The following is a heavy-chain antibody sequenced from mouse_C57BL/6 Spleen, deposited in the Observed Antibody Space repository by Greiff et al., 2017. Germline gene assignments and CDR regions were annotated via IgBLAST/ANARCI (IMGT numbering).Heavy chain of an antibody. CDR1: GYTFTDYN. V-gene: IGHV1-18*01. CDR2: INPNNGGT. J-gene: IGHJ1*03. Sequence: EVQLQQSGPELVKPGASVKIPCKASGYTFTDYNMDWVKQSHGKSLEWIGDINPNNGGTIYNQKFKGKATLTVDKSSSTAYMELRSLTSEDTAVYYCARYTISDYYGRGNFDVWGTGTTVTVSS. CDR3: ARYTISDYYGRGNFDV. D-gene: IGHD1-1*01.